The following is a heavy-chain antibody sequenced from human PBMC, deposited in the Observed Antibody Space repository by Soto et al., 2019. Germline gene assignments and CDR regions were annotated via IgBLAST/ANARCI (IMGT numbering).Heavy chain of an antibody. Sequence: SETLSLTCTVSGGSVSSGSYYWSWIRQPPGKGLEWIGYIYYSGSTNYNPSLKSRVTISVDTSKNQFSLKLSSVTAADTAVYYCARDIVRELSITGTYYYYGMDVWGQGTTVTVSS. CDR3: ARDIVRELSITGTYYYYGMDV. V-gene: IGHV4-61*01. CDR1: GGSVSSGSYY. CDR2: IYYSGST. J-gene: IGHJ6*01. D-gene: IGHD3-16*02.